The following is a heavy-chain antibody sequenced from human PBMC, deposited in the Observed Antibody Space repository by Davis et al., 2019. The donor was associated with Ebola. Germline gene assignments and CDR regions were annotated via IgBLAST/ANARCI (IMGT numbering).Heavy chain of an antibody. CDR2: ISSISSYI. D-gene: IGHD6-6*01. Sequence: GGSLRPSCAASGFTFSSYAMNWARQAPGKGLEWVPSISSISSYIYYADSVKGRFTISRDNVKNSLYLQMNSLRAEDTAVYYCARSSIAARPGYYYGMDGWGQGTTVTVSS. CDR3: ARSSIAARPGYYYGMDG. V-gene: IGHV3-21*01. CDR1: GFTFSSYA. J-gene: IGHJ6*02.